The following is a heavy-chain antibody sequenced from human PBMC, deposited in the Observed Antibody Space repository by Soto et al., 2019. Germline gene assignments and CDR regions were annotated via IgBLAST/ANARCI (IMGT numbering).Heavy chain of an antibody. J-gene: IGHJ4*02. CDR2: INQSGST. D-gene: IGHD3-22*01. CDR1: GGSFSGYY. V-gene: IGHV4-34*01. Sequence: SETLSLTCAVYGGSFSGYYWSWIRQPPGKGQEWIGEINQSGSTNYNPSLKSRVTISVDTSKNQFSLKLSSVTAADTAVYYCALRSMAVVPEYWGQGTLVTVSS. CDR3: ALRSMAVVPEY.